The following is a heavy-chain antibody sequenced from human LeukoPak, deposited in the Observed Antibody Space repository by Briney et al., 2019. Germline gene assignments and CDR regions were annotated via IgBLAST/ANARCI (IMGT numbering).Heavy chain of an antibody. CDR1: GFTFSSYA. V-gene: IGHV3-23*01. CDR3: AKDGLDIVVVPAAFYGMDV. J-gene: IGHJ6*02. Sequence: GGSLRLSCAASGFTFSSYAMSWVRQAPGKGLEWVSAISGSGGSTYYADSVKGRFTISRDNSKNTLYLQMNSLRAEDTAVYYCAKDGLDIVVVPAAFYGMDVWGQGTTVTVSS. D-gene: IGHD2-2*03. CDR2: ISGSGGST.